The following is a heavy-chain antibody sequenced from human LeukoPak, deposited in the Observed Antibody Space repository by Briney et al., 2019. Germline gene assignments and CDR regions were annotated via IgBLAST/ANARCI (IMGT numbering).Heavy chain of an antibody. V-gene: IGHV3-23*01. CDR1: GFTFSSYA. CDR2: ISASGGST. Sequence: GGSLRLSCAASGFTFSSYAMTWVRQAPGKGLEWVSVISASGGSTYYVDSVEGRFTISRDNSKSTLYLQMNSLRAEDTAIYYCVKARGLITIFGMWGHGTMVTVSS. J-gene: IGHJ3*02. CDR3: VKARGLITIFGM. D-gene: IGHD3-3*01.